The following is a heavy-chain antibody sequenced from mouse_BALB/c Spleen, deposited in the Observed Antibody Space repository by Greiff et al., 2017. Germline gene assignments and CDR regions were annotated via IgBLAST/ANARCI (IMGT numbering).Heavy chain of an antibody. D-gene: IGHD2-1*01. CDR2: ISYSGST. J-gene: IGHJ4*01. CDR3: ARRGYYGNLYAMDY. CDR1: GYSITSDYA. V-gene: IGHV3-2*02. Sequence: EVQRVESGPGLVKPSQSLSLTCTVTGYSITSDYAWNWIRQFPGNKLEWMGYISYSGSTSYNPSLKSRISITRDTSKNQFFLQLNSVTTEDTATYYCARRGYYGNLYAMDYWGQGTSVTVSS.